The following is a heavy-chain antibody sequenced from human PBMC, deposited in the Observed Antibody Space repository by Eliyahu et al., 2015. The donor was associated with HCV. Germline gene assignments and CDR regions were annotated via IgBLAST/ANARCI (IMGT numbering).Heavy chain of an antibody. CDR2: MNPNSGNT. CDR3: ARGSIAAGEGAFDI. V-gene: IGHV1-8*01. CDR1: GXXFTSYD. Sequence: QVQLVQSGAEVKKPGAXVKVSCKASGXXFTSYDINWVRQATGQGLEWMGWMNPNSGNTGYAQKFQGRVTMTRNTSISTAYMELSSLRSEDTAVYYCARGSIAAGEGAFDIWGQGTMVTVFS. J-gene: IGHJ3*02. D-gene: IGHD6-6*01.